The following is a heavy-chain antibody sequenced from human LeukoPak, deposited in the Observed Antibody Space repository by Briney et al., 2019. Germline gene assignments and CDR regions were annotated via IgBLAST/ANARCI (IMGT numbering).Heavy chain of an antibody. Sequence: GGSLRLSCAASGFTVSSNYMSWVRQAPGKGLERVSVIYSGGSTYYADSVKGRFTISRDNSKNTLYLQMNSLRAEDTAVYYCAGGFYGDTPYGMDVWGQGTTVTVSS. CDR1: GFTVSSNY. CDR3: AGGFYGDTPYGMDV. D-gene: IGHD4-17*01. CDR2: IYSGGST. V-gene: IGHV3-53*01. J-gene: IGHJ6*02.